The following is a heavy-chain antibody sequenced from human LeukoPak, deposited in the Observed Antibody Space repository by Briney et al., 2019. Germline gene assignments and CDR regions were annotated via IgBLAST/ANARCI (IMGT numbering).Heavy chain of an antibody. J-gene: IGHJ4*02. CDR3: ASLLAAATYYFDY. Sequence: SGTLSPTCAVSDGSISSSNWWTWVRQPPGKGLEWIGEVYHSGSTNYNPSLKSRVTISVDKSKNHFSLNLTSVTAADTAVYYCASLLAAATYYFDYWGQGTLVTVSS. D-gene: IGHD6-13*01. CDR2: VYHSGST. CDR1: DGSISSSNW. V-gene: IGHV4-4*02.